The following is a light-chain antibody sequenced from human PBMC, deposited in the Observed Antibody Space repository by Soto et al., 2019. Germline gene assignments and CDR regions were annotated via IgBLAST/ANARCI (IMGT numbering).Light chain of an antibody. CDR1: ESISTN. CDR3: QQRSNWPPT. J-gene: IGKJ4*01. V-gene: IGKV3-11*01. Sequence: EIVMTQSPATLSVSPGEGATLSCRASESISTNLAWYQQKPGQAPRLLIYGASNRATGIPARFSGSGSGTDFTLTISSLEPEDFAVYYCQQRSNWPPTFGGGTKVEIK. CDR2: GAS.